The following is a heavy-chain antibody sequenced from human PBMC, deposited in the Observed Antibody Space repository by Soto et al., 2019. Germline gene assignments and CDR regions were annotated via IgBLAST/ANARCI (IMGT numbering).Heavy chain of an antibody. CDR3: AREGDIPYYYCGMDV. J-gene: IGHJ6*02. V-gene: IGHV1-18*01. Sequence: QVQLVQSGGEVKKPGASVKVSCKASGYTFTSYGISWVRQAPGQGLEWMGWISGYNGKTNYARKVQDRVTMTTDTSTSTVYMDLRSLRSDDTAVYYCAREGDIPYYYCGMDVWGQGTTVTVSS. CDR1: GYTFTSYG. D-gene: IGHD2-21*02. CDR2: ISGYNGKT.